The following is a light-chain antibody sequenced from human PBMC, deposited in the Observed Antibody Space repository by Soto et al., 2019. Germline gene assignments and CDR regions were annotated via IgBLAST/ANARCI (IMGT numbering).Light chain of an antibody. CDR2: RAS. CDR3: QHYNSYSEA. J-gene: IGKJ1*01. V-gene: IGKV1-5*03. CDR1: QTISSW. Sequence: DIEMTQSPSTLSVSVGDRVTITCRASQTISSWLAWYQQKPGKAPKLLIYRASTLKSGVPSRFSGSGSGTEFTLTISRLQPDDFATYYCQHYNSYSEAFGQGTKVDI.